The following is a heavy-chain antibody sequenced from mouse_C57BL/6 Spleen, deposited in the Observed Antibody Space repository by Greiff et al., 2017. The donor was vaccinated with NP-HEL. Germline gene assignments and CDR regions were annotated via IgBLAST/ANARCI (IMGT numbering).Heavy chain of an antibody. J-gene: IGHJ2*01. Sequence: VQLKESGPVLVKPGASVKMSCKASGYTFTDYYMNWVKQSHGKSLEWIGVINPYNGGTSYNQKFKGKATLTVDKSSSTAYMELNSLTSEDSAVYYCARGYYGSSYGYFDYWGQGTTLTVSS. D-gene: IGHD1-1*01. CDR1: GYTFTDYY. V-gene: IGHV1-19*01. CDR2: INPYNGGT. CDR3: ARGYYGSSYGYFDY.